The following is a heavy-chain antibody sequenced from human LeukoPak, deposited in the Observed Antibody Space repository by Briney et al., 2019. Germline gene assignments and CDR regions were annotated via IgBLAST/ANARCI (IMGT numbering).Heavy chain of an antibody. Sequence: SQTLSLTCTVSGGSISSGDYYWSWIRQPPGKGLEWIGYIYYSGSTNYNPSLKSRVTISVDTSKNQFSLKLSSVTAADTAVYYCARVVDKSASRYNWNFAAFDIWGQGTMVTVSS. J-gene: IGHJ3*02. CDR3: ARVVDKSASRYNWNFAAFDI. CDR2: IYYSGST. CDR1: GGSISSGDYY. D-gene: IGHD1-20*01. V-gene: IGHV4-30-4*01.